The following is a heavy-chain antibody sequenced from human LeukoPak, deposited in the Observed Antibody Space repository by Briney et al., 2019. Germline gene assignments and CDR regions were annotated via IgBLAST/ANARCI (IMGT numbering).Heavy chain of an antibody. CDR2: IGTYGGDT. D-gene: IGHD3-22*01. CDR3: ARDLWNFYDDSGYNRDFDS. CDR1: TSR. Sequence: EASVKVSCKATSRISWVRQAPGQGLEWMGWIGTYGGDTYYAQKFQGRTTVTTDTSTSTVYMELRNLRSDDTAVYYCARDLWNFYDDSGYNRDFDSWGQGTLVTVSS. J-gene: IGHJ5*01. V-gene: IGHV1-18*01.